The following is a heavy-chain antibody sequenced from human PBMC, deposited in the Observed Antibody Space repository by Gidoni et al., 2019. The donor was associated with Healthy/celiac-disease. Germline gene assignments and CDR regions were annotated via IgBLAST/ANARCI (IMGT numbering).Heavy chain of an antibody. J-gene: IGHJ4*02. V-gene: IGHV3-30*01. CDR2: ISYDGSNK. D-gene: IGHD6-19*01. Sequence: QVQLVESGGGVVQPGRSLRLSCAASGFTFSSYAMHWVRQAPGKGREWVAVISYDGSNKYYADSVKGRFTISRDNSKNTLYLQMNSLRAEDTAVYYCARELVVAGTYYFDHWGQGTLVTVSS. CDR1: GFTFSSYA. CDR3: ARELVVAGTYYFDH.